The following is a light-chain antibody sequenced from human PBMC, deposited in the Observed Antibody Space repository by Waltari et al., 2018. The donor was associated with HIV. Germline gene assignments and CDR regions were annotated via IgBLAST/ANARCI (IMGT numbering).Light chain of an antibody. CDR1: QDINTY. J-gene: IGKJ1*01. V-gene: IGKV1-9*01. Sequence: DMQLTQSPSFLSASVGDRVTISCRASQDINTYLAWYQVKPGRAPKLLNYGAYSLHSGVPSRFSGSGSGTEFTLTISSLQPEDFATYYCQQFHRLPRTFGQGTKVEIK. CDR3: QQFHRLPRT. CDR2: GAY.